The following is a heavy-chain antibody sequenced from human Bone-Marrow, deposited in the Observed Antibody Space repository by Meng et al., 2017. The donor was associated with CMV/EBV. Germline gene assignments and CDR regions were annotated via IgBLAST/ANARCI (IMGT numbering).Heavy chain of an antibody. CDR1: GGSISTSTW. Sequence: CAVSGGSISTSTWWSWVRQSPGKGLEWIGEIYHSGSTNYNPSLESRVIISVDRSLKQFSLNLSSVTAADAAVYYCARDLYACHAFDTWGQGTMVTVSS. D-gene: IGHD2-8*01. J-gene: IGHJ3*02. CDR2: IYHSGST. V-gene: IGHV4-4*02. CDR3: ARDLYACHAFDT.